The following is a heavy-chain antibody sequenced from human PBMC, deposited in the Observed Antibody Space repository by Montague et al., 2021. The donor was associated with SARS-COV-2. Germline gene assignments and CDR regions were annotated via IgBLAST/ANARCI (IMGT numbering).Heavy chain of an antibody. CDR3: ARVKTGPYVPIDF. CDR1: GFTFTSYS. J-gene: IGHJ4*02. Sequence: SLRLSCAASGFTFTSYSMHWVRQAPGKGLEWLAIVSFNGAKLYYADSVNGRFTISRDNSKNTLFLQMNSLRAEDTAVYFCARVKTGPYVPIDFWGQGTLVTVSS. V-gene: IGHV3-30*04. D-gene: IGHD1-1*01. CDR2: VSFNGAKL.